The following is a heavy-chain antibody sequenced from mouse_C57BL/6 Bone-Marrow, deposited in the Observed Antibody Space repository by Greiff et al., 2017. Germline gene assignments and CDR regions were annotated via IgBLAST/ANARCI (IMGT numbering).Heavy chain of an antibody. D-gene: IGHD2-10*01. V-gene: IGHV1-81*01. Sequence: VQLQQSGAELARPGASVKLSCKASGYTFTSYGISWVKQRTGQGLEWIGEIYPRSGNTYYNEKFKGKATLTAAKSSSTAYMELRSLTSEDSAVYFCARSAPPLLSSYAMDYGGQGTSVTVSS. J-gene: IGHJ4*01. CDR3: ARSAPPLLSSYAMDY. CDR1: GYTFTSYG. CDR2: IYPRSGNT.